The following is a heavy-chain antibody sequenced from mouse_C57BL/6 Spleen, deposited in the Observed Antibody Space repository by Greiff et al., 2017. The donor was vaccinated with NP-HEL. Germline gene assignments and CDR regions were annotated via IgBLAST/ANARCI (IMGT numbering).Heavy chain of an antibody. CDR1: GYTFTSYW. J-gene: IGHJ2*01. V-gene: IGHV1-69*01. Sequence: QVQLKQPGAELVMPGASVKLSCKASGYTFTSYWMHWVKQRPGQGLEWIGEIDPSDSYTNYNQKFKGKSTLTVDKSSSTAYMQLSSLTSEDSAVYYCARGGRFFDYWGQGTTLTVSS. CDR2: IDPSDSYT. CDR3: ARGGRFFDY.